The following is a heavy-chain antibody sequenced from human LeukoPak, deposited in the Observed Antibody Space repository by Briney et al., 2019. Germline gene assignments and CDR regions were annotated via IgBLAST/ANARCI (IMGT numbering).Heavy chain of an antibody. CDR3: ASLAVAGLSEGY. CDR2: IYHSGST. CDR1: GGSISSGGYY. D-gene: IGHD6-19*01. J-gene: IGHJ4*02. Sequence: SETLSLTCTVSGGSISSGGYYWAWIRQPPGKGLEWIASIYHSGSTYYNPSLKSRVTISVDTSRNQFSLKLSSVTAADTAVHYCASLAVAGLSEGYWGQGTLVIVSS. V-gene: IGHV4-39*01.